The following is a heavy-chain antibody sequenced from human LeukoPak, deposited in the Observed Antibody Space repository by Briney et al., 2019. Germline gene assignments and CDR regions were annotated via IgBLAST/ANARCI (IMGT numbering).Heavy chain of an antibody. CDR1: GYSISSGYY. V-gene: IGHV4-38-2*02. D-gene: IGHD5-18*01. J-gene: IGHJ4*02. Sequence: SETLSLTCAVSGYSISSGYYWGWIRQPPGKGLEWIGSIYHSGSTYYNPSLKSRVTISVDTSKNQFSLKLSSVTAADTAVYYCARDRVGYSYGSFVYWGQGTLVTVSS. CDR3: ARDRVGYSYGSFVY. CDR2: IYHSGST.